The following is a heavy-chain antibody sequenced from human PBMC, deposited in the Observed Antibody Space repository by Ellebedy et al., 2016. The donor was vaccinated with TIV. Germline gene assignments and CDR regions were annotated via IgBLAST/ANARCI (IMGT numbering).Heavy chain of an antibody. D-gene: IGHD6-6*01. CDR1: GYTFTSFD. J-gene: IGHJ6*03. Sequence: ASVKVSCXATGYTFTSFDINWVRQATGQGLEWMGWMNPNSGNTGYAQKFQGRVTMTRNTSISTAYMELSSLTSEDTAVYYCARAPLAIAARDYYYYYYMDVWGKGTTVTVSS. CDR2: MNPNSGNT. CDR3: ARAPLAIAARDYYYYYYMDV. V-gene: IGHV1-8*01.